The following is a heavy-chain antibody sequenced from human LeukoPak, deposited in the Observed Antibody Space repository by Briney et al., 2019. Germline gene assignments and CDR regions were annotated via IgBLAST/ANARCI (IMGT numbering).Heavy chain of an antibody. CDR1: GFTFSRNS. V-gene: IGHV3-48*02. J-gene: IGHJ4*02. Sequence: GGSLRLSCVVSGFTFSRNSMNWVRQAPGKGLEWVSYISSSRNTTYYADSVKGRFTNSRDNDKNSLYLQMNSLRDEDTAVYYCTRDPYEYVWGSLEDYWGQGTLVTVSS. CDR2: ISSSRNTT. CDR3: TRDPYEYVWGSLEDY. D-gene: IGHD3-16*01.